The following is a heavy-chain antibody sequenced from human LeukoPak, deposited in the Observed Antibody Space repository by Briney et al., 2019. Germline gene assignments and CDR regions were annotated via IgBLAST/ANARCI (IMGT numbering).Heavy chain of an antibody. CDR2: INPNSGGT. CDR1: GYTFTGYY. D-gene: IGHD2-2*01. Sequence: ASVKVSCKASGYTFTGYYMHWVRQAPGQGLEWMGWINPNSGGTNYAQKFQGRVTMTRDTSISTAYMELSRLRSDDTAVYCCARGFAYLDYYYMDVWGKGTTVTVSS. CDR3: ARGFAYLDYYYMDV. V-gene: IGHV1-2*02. J-gene: IGHJ6*03.